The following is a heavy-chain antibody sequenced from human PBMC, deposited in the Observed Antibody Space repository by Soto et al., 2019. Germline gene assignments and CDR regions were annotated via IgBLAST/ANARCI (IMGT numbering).Heavy chain of an antibody. J-gene: IGHJ4*02. CDR2: IDWDDDK. Sequence: SGPTLVNPTQTLTLTCTFSGFSLSTSGMRVSWIRQPPGKALEWLARIDWDDDKFYSTSLKTRLTISKDTSKNQVVLTMTNMDPVDTATYYCARAYHYYDSSGIYSYYFDYWGQGTLVTVSS. CDR3: ARAYHYYDSSGIYSYYFDY. V-gene: IGHV2-70*04. CDR1: GFSLSTSGMR. D-gene: IGHD3-22*01.